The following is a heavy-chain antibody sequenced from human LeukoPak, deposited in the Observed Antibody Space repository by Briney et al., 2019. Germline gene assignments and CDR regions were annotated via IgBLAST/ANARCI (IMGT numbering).Heavy chain of an antibody. CDR1: GYSISSGYY. CDR3: ARHASVYYGSGSYRWLYYYMDV. CDR2: IYHSGST. D-gene: IGHD3-10*01. Sequence: SETLSLTCTVSGYSISSGYYWGWIRQPPGKGLEWIGSIYHSGSTNYNPSLKSRVTISVDTSKNQFSLKLSSVTAADTAVYYCARHASVYYGSGSYRWLYYYMDVWGKGTTVTISS. V-gene: IGHV4-38-2*02. J-gene: IGHJ6*03.